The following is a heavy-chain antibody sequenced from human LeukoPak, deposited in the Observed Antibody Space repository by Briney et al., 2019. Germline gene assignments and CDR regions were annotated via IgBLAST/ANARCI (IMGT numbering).Heavy chain of an antibody. V-gene: IGHV1-2*02. J-gene: IGHJ3*02. CDR1: GYAFTDYF. D-gene: IGHD3-3*01. Sequence: ASVKVSCKASGYAFTDYFMNWVRQAPGQGLEWMGWINPKSGGTVYAQKFQGRVTMTRDTSSSTAYMELSRLRFDDTVVYYCARGPRITIFGVVMANDAFDIWGQGTMVTVSS. CDR2: INPKSGGT. CDR3: ARGPRITIFGVVMANDAFDI.